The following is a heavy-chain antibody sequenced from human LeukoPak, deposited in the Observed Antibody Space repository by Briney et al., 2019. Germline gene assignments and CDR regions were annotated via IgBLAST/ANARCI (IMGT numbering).Heavy chain of an antibody. V-gene: IGHV3-23*01. CDR2: ISGSGGST. D-gene: IGHD6-13*01. CDR1: GFTFSSYA. CDR3: AKGIAAAGTLYYYYGMDV. Sequence: GGSLRLSCAASGFTFSSYAMSWVRQAPRKGLEWVSAISGSGGSTYYADSVKGRFTISRDNSKNTLYLQMNSLRAEDTAVYYCAKGIAAAGTLYYYYGMDVWGQGTTVTVSS. J-gene: IGHJ6*02.